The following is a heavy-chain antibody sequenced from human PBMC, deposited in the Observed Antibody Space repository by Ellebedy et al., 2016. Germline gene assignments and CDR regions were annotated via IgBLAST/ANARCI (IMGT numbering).Heavy chain of an antibody. CDR1: GYTFTSYY. V-gene: IGHV1-46*03. CDR2: INPSGGST. CDR3: ARHDSSGYDAFDI. D-gene: IGHD3-22*01. Sequence: ASVKVSCKASGYTFTSYYMYWVRQAPGQGLEWMGIINPSGGSTSYAQKFQGRVTMTRDTSTSTVYMELSSLRSEDTAVYYCARHDSSGYDAFDIWGQGTMVTVSS. J-gene: IGHJ3*02.